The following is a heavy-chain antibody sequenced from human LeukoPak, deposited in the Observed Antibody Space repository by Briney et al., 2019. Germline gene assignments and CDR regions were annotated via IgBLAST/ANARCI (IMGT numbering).Heavy chain of an antibody. CDR2: ISYDGSNK. CDR1: GFTFSSYG. J-gene: IGHJ6*02. D-gene: IGHD6-13*01. V-gene: IGHV3-30*18. Sequence: PGRSLRLSCAASGFTFSSYGMHWVRQAPGKGLEWVAVISYDGSNKYYADSVKGRFTISRDNSKNTLYLQMNSLRAEDTAVYYCAKLIRPAAGQLGDYYYGMDVWGQGTTVTVSS. CDR3: AKLIRPAAGQLGDYYYGMDV.